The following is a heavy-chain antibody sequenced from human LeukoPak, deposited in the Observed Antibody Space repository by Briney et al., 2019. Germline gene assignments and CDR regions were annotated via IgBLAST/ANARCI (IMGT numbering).Heavy chain of an antibody. J-gene: IGHJ4*02. Sequence: PGGSLRLSCAASGFTFSNYAMSWVRQAPGKGLEWVSAILGSGVTTYYADSVKGRFTVSRDNSKSTLYLQMNALRAEDTALYYCAKWGDYDVVTGYYVPDYWGQGTLVTVSS. CDR1: GFTFSNYA. V-gene: IGHV3-23*01. CDR3: AKWGDYDVVTGYYVPDY. CDR2: ILGSGVTT. D-gene: IGHD3-9*01.